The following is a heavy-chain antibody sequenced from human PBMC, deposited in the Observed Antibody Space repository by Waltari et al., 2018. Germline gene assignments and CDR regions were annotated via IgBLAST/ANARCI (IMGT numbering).Heavy chain of an antibody. J-gene: IGHJ3*02. CDR1: GGSISSYY. V-gene: IGHV4-59*01. D-gene: IGHD3-16*01. Sequence: QVQLQESGPGLVKPSETLSLTWTVSGGSISSYYWSWIRQPPGKGLEWIGYIYYSGSTNYNPSLKSRVTISVDTSKNQFSLKLSSVTAADTAVYYCARDGANLGLSAAFDIWGQGTMVTVSS. CDR2: IYYSGST. CDR3: ARDGANLGLSAAFDI.